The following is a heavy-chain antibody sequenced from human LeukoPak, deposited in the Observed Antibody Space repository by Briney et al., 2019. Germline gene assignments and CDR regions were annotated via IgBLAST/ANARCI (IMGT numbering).Heavy chain of an antibody. V-gene: IGHV3-30*02. CDR2: IRYDGSNK. D-gene: IGHD4-17*01. J-gene: IGHJ4*02. CDR1: GFTCSSYG. CDR3: AKGGTTVTTGLFDY. Sequence: GGSLRLSCAASGFTCSSYGMHWVRQAPGKGLEWVAFIRYDGSNKYYADSVKGRFTISRDNSKNTLYLQMNSLRAEDTAVYYCAKGGTTVTTGLFDYWGREPWSPSPQ.